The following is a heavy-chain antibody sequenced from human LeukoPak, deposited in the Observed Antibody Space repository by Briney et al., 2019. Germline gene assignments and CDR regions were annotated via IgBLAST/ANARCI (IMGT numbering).Heavy chain of an antibody. CDR1: GFTFSDYY. J-gene: IGHJ6*03. Sequence: GGSLRLSCAASGFTFSDYYMSWIRQAPGKGLEWVSYISSSGSTIYYADSVKGRFTISRDNAKNSLYLQMNSLIAEDTAVYYCARGRNYYYYYYMDVWGKGTTVTISS. V-gene: IGHV3-11*01. CDR3: ARGRNYYYYYYMDV. CDR2: ISSSGSTI.